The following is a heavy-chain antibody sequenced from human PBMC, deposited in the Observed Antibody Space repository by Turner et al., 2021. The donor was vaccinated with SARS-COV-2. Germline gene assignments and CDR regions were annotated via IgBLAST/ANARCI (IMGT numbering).Heavy chain of an antibody. CDR2: INPNSGGT. J-gene: IGHJ5*02. D-gene: IGHD5-18*01. CDR1: GYTFTGYY. V-gene: IGHV1-2*02. Sequence: QVQLVQSGDEVKKPGASVKVSCKPSGYTFTGYYMHWVRQAPGQGLEWMGWINPNSGGTNYAQKFQGRVTMTRDTSISTAYMELSSLRSDDTAVYYCARDDTVDTAKVTWFDPWGQGTLVTVSS. CDR3: ARDDTVDTAKVTWFDP.